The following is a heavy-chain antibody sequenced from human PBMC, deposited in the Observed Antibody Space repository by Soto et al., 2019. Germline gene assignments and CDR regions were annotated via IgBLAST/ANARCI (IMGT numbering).Heavy chain of an antibody. CDR3: AHSSGWSYYDY. Sequence: ASVKVSCKASGYTFTSYYMHWVRQAPGQGLEGMGIINPSGGSTSYAQKFQGRVTMTRDTSTSTVYMELSSLRSGDTAVYYCAHSSGWSYYDYWGQRTLVTVSS. V-gene: IGHV1-46*01. D-gene: IGHD6-19*01. CDR1: GYTFTSYY. J-gene: IGHJ4*01. CDR2: INPSGGST.